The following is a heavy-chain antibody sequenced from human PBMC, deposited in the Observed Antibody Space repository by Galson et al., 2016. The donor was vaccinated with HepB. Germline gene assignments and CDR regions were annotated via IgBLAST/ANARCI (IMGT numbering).Heavy chain of an antibody. CDR2: IKSKTDGGTT. D-gene: IGHD3-3*01. Sequence: SLRLSCAASGFTFSNAWMSWVRQAPGKGLEWVGRIKSKTDGGTTDYAAPVKGRFTISRDDSKNTLYLQMNSLKTEDTAVYYCTTRKGDYYAPYYCYYGMDGGGQGNTVTVSS. CDR1: GFTFSNAW. V-gene: IGHV3-15*01. CDR3: TTRKGDYYAPYYCYYGMDG. J-gene: IGHJ6*02.